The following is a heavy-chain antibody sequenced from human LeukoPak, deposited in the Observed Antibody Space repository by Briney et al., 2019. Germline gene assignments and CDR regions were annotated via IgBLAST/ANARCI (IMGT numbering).Heavy chain of an antibody. CDR3: TTAGILTYYDFWSGYWRFDY. V-gene: IGHV3-15*01. D-gene: IGHD3-3*01. J-gene: IGHJ4*02. CDR2: IKSKTDGGTT. Sequence: GGSLRLSCAASGFTFSNAWMSWVRQAPGKGLEWVGRIKSKTDGGTTDYAAPVKGRFTISRDDSKNTLYLQMNSLKTEDIAVYYCTTAGILTYYDFWSGYWRFDYWGQGTLVAVSS. CDR1: GFTFSNAW.